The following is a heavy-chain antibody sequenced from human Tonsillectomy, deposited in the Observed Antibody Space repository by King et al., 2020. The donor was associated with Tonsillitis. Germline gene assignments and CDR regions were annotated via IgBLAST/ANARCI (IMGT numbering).Heavy chain of an antibody. Sequence: VQLVESGGGLVQPGGSLRLSCAASGFTLSGYAMNWVRQAPGKGLEWISYISSSGGTKYYADSLKGRFTISRDNGKNSLYLEMDSLRAEDTAVYYCARGSRRSAFAIWGQGTMLTVSS. CDR3: ARGSRRSAFAI. CDR2: ISSSGGTK. J-gene: IGHJ3*02. V-gene: IGHV3-48*01. CDR1: GFTLSGYA.